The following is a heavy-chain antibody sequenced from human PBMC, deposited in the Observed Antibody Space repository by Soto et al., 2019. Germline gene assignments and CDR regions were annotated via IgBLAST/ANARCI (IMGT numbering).Heavy chain of an antibody. V-gene: IGHV4-39*01. CDR3: ARHTPAISISDH. CDR2: IYYSGST. Sequence: SETLSLTCTVSGGSISSSSYYWGWIRQPPGKGLEWIGSIYYSGSTYYNPSLNSRVTKSVDTSKNQFSMKLSSMTAADTAVYYCARHTPAISISDHWGQGTLVTVSS. J-gene: IGHJ4*02. D-gene: IGHD2-15*01. CDR1: GGSISSSSYY.